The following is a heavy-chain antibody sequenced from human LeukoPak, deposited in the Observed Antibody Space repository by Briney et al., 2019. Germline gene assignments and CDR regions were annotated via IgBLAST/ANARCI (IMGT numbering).Heavy chain of an antibody. J-gene: IGHJ1*01. Sequence: AGGSLRLSCAASGFTFSSYAMSWVRQAPGKGLEWVSAISGSGGSTYYADSVKGRFTISRDNSKNTLYLQMNSLRAEDTAVYYCATMPGGSYHLKYFQHWGQGTLVTVSS. CDR2: ISGSGGST. D-gene: IGHD1-26*01. V-gene: IGHV3-23*01. CDR3: ATMPGGSYHLKYFQH. CDR1: GFTFSSYA.